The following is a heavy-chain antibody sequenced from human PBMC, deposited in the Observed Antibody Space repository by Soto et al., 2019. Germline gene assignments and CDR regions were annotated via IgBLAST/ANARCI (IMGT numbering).Heavy chain of an antibody. CDR1: GGSLNNYY. Sequence: SETLSLTCTVSGGSLNNYYWSWIRQPAGKGLEWIGRIYTTGNTNYKSSLRSRVTMSVDTSKNQFSLKLRFLTAADTAMYYCARGSLQFDPWGQGTLVTVSS. CDR2: IYTTGNT. CDR3: ARGSLQFDP. J-gene: IGHJ5*02. V-gene: IGHV4-4*07.